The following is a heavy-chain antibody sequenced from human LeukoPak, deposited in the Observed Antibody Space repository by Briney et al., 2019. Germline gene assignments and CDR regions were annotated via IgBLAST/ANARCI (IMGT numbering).Heavy chain of an antibody. V-gene: IGHV1-69*04. J-gene: IGHJ4*02. CDR3: VRDLTAAAFDY. D-gene: IGHD6-13*01. CDR2: IIPILGIA. Sequence: ASVKVSCKASGGTFSSYAISWVRQAPGQGLEWMGRIIPILGIANYAQKFQGRVTITADKSTSTAYMELSSLRSEDTAVYYCVRDLTAAAFDYWGQGTLVTVSS. CDR1: GGTFSSYA.